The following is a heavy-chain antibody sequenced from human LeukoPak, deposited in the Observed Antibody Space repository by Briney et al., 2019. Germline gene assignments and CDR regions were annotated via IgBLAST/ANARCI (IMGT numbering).Heavy chain of an antibody. CDR1: GFTFSNYA. CDR3: ASDGSGGLSREYYFDY. J-gene: IGHJ4*02. CDR2: ISGSGGNI. V-gene: IGHV3-48*01. D-gene: IGHD2-15*01. Sequence: GGSLRLSCAASGFTFSNYANNWVRQAPGKGLEWVSIISGSGGNIHYADSVKGRFTISRDNVKNSLYLQMNSLRAEDTAVYYCASDGSGGLSREYYFDYWGQGTLVTVSS.